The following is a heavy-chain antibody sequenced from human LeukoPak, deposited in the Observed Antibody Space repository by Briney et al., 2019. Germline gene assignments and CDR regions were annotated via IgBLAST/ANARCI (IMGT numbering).Heavy chain of an antibody. CDR1: GFTFRTSW. D-gene: IGHD7-27*01. J-gene: IGHJ4*02. CDR2: INSDGGNT. Sequence: GGSLRLSCSASGFTFRTSWMHWVRQGPGKGLLWIAHINSDGGNTAYADSVKGRFTISRDNAKSALYLQMNSLRSEDTAVYYCARGDPLGNYWGQGTLVTVSS. CDR3: ARGDPLGNY. V-gene: IGHV3-74*01.